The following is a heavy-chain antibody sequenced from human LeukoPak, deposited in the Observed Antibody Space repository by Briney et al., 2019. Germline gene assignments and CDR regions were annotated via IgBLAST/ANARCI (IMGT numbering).Heavy chain of an antibody. CDR3: AKDLGHYYGSGSDHDFGY. CDR1: GFTFSGYA. D-gene: IGHD3-10*01. CDR2: ISGSGGST. V-gene: IGHV3-23*01. J-gene: IGHJ4*02. Sequence: GSLRLSCAASGFTFSGYAMSWVRQAPGKGLEWVSAISGSGGSTYYADSVKGRFTISRDNSKNTLYLQMNSLRAEDTAVYYCAKDLGHYYGSGSDHDFGYWGQGTLVTVSS.